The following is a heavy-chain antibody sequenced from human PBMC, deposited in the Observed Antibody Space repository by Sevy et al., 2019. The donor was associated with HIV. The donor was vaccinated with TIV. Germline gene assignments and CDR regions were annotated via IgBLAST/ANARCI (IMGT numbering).Heavy chain of an antibody. CDR3: ARVGYYDSSGYPEVGYYFDF. CDR1: GGSISSGGYY. D-gene: IGHD3-22*01. J-gene: IGHJ4*02. CDR2: IYYSGST. V-gene: IGHV4-31*03. Sequence: SETLSLTCTVSGGSISSGGYYWSWIRQHPGKGLEWIGYIYYSGSTYYNPSLKSRVTISVDTSKNQFSLKLSSVTAAVTAVDYCARVGYYDSSGYPEVGYYFDFWGQGTLVTVSS.